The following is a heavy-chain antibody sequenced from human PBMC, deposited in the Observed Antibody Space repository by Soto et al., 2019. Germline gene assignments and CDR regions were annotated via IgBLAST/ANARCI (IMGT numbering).Heavy chain of an antibody. V-gene: IGHV4-30-2*01. Sequence: QLQLQESGSGLVKPSQTLSLTCAVSGGSISSGGYSWSWIRQPPGKGLEWIGYIYHSGSTYYNPSLTRRVTISVVTSMNQFSLKMSSVTAADTAVYYCARGRTTVTTFDYWGQGTLVTVSS. J-gene: IGHJ4*02. CDR1: GGSISSGGYS. CDR2: IYHSGST. CDR3: ARGRTTVTTFDY. D-gene: IGHD4-17*01.